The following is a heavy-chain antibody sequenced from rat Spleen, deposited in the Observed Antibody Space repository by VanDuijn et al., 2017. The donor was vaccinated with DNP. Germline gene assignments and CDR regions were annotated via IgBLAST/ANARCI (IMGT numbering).Heavy chain of an antibody. D-gene: IGHD1-2*01. CDR1: GFTFSDYH. J-gene: IGHJ4*01. Sequence: EVQLVESGGGLVQPGRSLKLSCAASGFTFSDYHMAWVRQAPKKGLEWVATIIYDGIRTYYGDSVKGRFTISRDNAKNTLYLQMDSLRSEDTATYYCATDYYSSSYYAMDAWGQGTSVTVSS. CDR2: IIYDGIRT. V-gene: IGHV5S10*01. CDR3: ATDYYSSSYYAMDA.